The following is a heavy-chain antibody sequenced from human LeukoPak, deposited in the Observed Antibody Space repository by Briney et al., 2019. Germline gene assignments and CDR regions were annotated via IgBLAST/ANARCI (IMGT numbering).Heavy chain of an antibody. Sequence: GGSLRLSCAASGFTFDDYAMHWVRQAPGKGLEWVSGISWNSGGIGYADSVKGRFTISRDNAKNSLYLQMNSLRAEDTAVYYCARGYGDRQGYWGQGTLVTVSS. CDR1: GFTFDDYA. CDR2: ISWNSGGI. D-gene: IGHD4-17*01. J-gene: IGHJ4*02. V-gene: IGHV3-9*01. CDR3: ARGYGDRQGY.